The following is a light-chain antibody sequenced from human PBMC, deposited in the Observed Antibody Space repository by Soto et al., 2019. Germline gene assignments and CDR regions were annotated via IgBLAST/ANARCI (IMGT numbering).Light chain of an antibody. CDR1: SSNIGSFYD. Sequence: QAVVTQPPSVSGAPGQRVTIPCTGSSSNIGSFYDVHWYQQLPGTVPKLLIYGDNNRPSGVPDRFSGSKYGTAASLAITGLQAEDEADYYCQSYDNSLNHVVFGGGTKLTVL. J-gene: IGLJ2*01. V-gene: IGLV1-40*01. CDR2: GDN. CDR3: QSYDNSLNHVV.